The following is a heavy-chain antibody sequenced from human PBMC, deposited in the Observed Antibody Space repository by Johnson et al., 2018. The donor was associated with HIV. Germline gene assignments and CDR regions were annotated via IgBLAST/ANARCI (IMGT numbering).Heavy chain of an antibody. D-gene: IGHD2/OR15-2a*01. CDR3: VREHWSSFYGAFDV. CDR2: ISWNSGSI. Sequence: LLVESGGGLVQPGRSLRLSCAASGFTFDDYAMHWVRQAPGKGLEWVSGISWNSGSIGYGDSVKGRFTISRDNAKNSLYLQMNSLRVEDTALYDCVREHWSSFYGAFDVWGQGTMVTVSS. V-gene: IGHV3-9*01. J-gene: IGHJ3*01. CDR1: GFTFDDYA.